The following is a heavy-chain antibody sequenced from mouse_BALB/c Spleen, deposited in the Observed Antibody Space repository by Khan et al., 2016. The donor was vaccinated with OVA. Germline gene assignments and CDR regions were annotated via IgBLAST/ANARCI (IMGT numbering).Heavy chain of an antibody. Sequence: EVQLQQSGPELLKPGASMKISCKTSGYSFTDYTMNWVKQSHGKNLEWIGLINPYNGGTTYNQKFKGKATLTVDKSSSTAYMELLSLTSEDSAVYYCARGNYYGSNSWFAYWGQGTLVTVSA. CDR2: INPYNGGT. J-gene: IGHJ3*01. V-gene: IGHV1-18*01. CDR3: ARGNYYGSNSWFAY. CDR1: GYSFTDYT. D-gene: IGHD1-1*01.